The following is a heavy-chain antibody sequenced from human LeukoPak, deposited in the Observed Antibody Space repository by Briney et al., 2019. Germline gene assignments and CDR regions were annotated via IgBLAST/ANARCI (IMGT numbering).Heavy chain of an antibody. CDR1: GFTFSIYE. CDR3: ARETDSTLFDY. V-gene: IGHV3-48*03. CDR2: ISSSGSTI. D-gene: IGHD2-2*01. J-gene: IGHJ4*02. Sequence: GGSLRLSCAASGFTFSIYEMNWVRQAPGKGLEWISYISSSGSTIYYADSVKGRFTISRDNAKNSLYLQMNSLRAEDTAVYYCARETDSTLFDYWGQGTPVTVSS.